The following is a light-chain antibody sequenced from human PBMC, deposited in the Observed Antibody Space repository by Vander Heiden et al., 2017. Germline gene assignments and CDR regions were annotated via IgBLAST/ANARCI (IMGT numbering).Light chain of an antibody. CDR2: KAS. CDR1: QSISSW. V-gene: IGKV1-5*03. CDR3: QQYNGGYT. Sequence: DIQMTQSPSTLSASVGDRVTITCRASQSISSWLAWYQQKPGKASKLLIYKASSLERGVPSRFSGSGSGTEFTLTISSLQPDDFATYYCQQYNGGYTFGQGTKLEIK. J-gene: IGKJ2*01.